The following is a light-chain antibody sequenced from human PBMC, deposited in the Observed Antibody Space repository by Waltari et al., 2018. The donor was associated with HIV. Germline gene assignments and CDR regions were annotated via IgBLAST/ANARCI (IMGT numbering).Light chain of an antibody. CDR3: QTWGTGIRV. J-gene: IGLJ3*02. CDR1: NSHNTYA. V-gene: IGLV4-69*01. Sequence: QVVLTQSPSASASLGASVKLTCTLPNSHNTYAIAWHQQQPEKGPRYLMRLHADGRHTKGDEIPDRFSGSSSGAERYLTISSLQSEDEADYYCQTWGTGIRVFGGGTKLTVL. CDR2: LHADGRH.